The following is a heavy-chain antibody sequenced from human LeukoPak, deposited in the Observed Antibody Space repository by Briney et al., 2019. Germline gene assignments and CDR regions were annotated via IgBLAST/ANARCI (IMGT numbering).Heavy chain of an antibody. Sequence: SETLSLTCTVSGGSISGYYWSWIRQPPGKGLEWIGYIYYSENTNYNPSLKSRVTISLDTSKNQCSLKLSSVTTADTAVYFCTRRVAVAGTPKASFDYWGQGILVTVSS. CDR2: IYYSENT. D-gene: IGHD6-19*01. CDR3: TRRVAVAGTPKASFDY. J-gene: IGHJ4*02. CDR1: GGSISGYY. V-gene: IGHV4-59*08.